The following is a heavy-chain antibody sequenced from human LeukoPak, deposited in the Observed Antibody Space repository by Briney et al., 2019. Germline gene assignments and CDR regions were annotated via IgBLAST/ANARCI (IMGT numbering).Heavy chain of an antibody. D-gene: IGHD6-13*01. J-gene: IGHJ4*02. V-gene: IGHV3-9*03. CDR3: AKSRIGAACLYFDY. Sequence: PGRYLRLSCAASGFTFDDYAMHWVRQAPGKGLEWVSGISWNSGSIGYADSVKGRFTISRDNAKNSLYLQMNSLRAEDMALYYCAKSRIGAACLYFDYWGQGTLVTVSS. CDR1: GFTFDDYA. CDR2: ISWNSGSI.